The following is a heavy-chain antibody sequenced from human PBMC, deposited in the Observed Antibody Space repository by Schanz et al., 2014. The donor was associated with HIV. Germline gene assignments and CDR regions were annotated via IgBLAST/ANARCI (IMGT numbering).Heavy chain of an antibody. V-gene: IGHV3-7*01. CDR2: MNQDGSRK. CDR1: GFTFSSYW. Sequence: EVQLVESGGGLVQPGGSLRLSCAASGFTFSSYWMTWVRQAPGKGLEMVANMNQDGSRKYYVDSVKGRFTISRDNAANSLFLQMNSLRAEDTAVYYCVHEDSDNDGFDMWGQGTMVTVS. D-gene: IGHD1-26*01. CDR3: VHEDSDNDGFDM. J-gene: IGHJ3*02.